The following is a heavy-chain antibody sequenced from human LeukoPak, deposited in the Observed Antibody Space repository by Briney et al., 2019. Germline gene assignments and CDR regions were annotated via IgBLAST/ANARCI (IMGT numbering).Heavy chain of an antibody. D-gene: IGHD1-26*01. V-gene: IGHV4-31*03. CDR3: ARSMRTGVWELLSAFDI. Sequence: SETLSLTCTVSGGSISSGGYYWSWIRQHPGKGLEWIGYIYYSGSTYYNPSLKSRVTISVDTSKNQFSLKLSSVTAADTAVYYCARSMRTGVWELLSAFDIWGQGTMVTVSS. CDR1: GGSISSGGYY. J-gene: IGHJ3*02. CDR2: IYYSGST.